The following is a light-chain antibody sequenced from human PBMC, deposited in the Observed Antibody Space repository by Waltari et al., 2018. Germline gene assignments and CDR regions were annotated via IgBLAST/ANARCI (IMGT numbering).Light chain of an antibody. CDR2: DVS. J-gene: IGKJ1*01. Sequence: EIVLTQSHATVSLSPGERATLSCRASQNISTYLAWYQQTFGQAPRLLVYDVSNRATGIPARFSGSGSGTDFTLTISSLEPEDFAVYYCQQRSNWPPWTFGQGTKVEIK. CDR1: QNISTY. CDR3: QQRSNWPPWT. V-gene: IGKV3-11*01.